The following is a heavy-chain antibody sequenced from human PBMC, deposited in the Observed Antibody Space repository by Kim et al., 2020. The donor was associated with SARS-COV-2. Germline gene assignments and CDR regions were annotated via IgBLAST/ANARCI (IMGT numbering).Heavy chain of an antibody. Sequence: GESLKISCKGSGYSFTSYWIGWVHQMPGKGLEWMGIIYPGDSDTRYSPSFQGQVTISADKSISTAYLQWSSLKASDTAMYYCARVRGGSHNFGAFDIWGQGTMVTVSS. J-gene: IGHJ3*02. CDR3: ARVRGGSHNFGAFDI. V-gene: IGHV5-51*07. CDR2: IYPGDSDT. CDR1: GYSFTSYW. D-gene: IGHD1-26*01.